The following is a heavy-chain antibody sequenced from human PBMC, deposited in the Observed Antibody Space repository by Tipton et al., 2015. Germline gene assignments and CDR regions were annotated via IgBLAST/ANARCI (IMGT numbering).Heavy chain of an antibody. CDR1: GYTFISYY. J-gene: IGHJ6*02. D-gene: IGHD3-3*01. Sequence: QSGAEVKKPGASVKASCKASGYTFISYYIHWVRQAPGQGLEWMGIINPSGGSTNYAQKFQGRVTMIRDTSTSTVYMELSSLRSEDTAVYYCARGYDFWSGYFSSYYYAMDVWGQGTTVTVSS. V-gene: IGHV1-46*01. CDR2: INPSGGST. CDR3: ARGYDFWSGYFSSYYYAMDV.